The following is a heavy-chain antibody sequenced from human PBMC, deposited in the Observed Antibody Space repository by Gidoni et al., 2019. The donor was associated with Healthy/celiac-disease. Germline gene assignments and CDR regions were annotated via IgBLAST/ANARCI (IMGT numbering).Heavy chain of an antibody. CDR1: GGSISSGGYS. CDR3: ARCPLIAEPPTLQRSYYYYGMDV. J-gene: IGHJ6*02. D-gene: IGHD6-13*01. V-gene: IGHV4-31*03. Sequence: QVQLQESGPGLVKPSTTLSLTCTVSGGSISSGGYSWSWIRQHPGKGLEWIGYIFYSGGTYYNPSLKSRVTISVDTSKNQFSLKLSSVTAADTAVYYCARCPLIAEPPTLQRSYYYYGMDVWGQGTTVTVSS. CDR2: IFYSGGT.